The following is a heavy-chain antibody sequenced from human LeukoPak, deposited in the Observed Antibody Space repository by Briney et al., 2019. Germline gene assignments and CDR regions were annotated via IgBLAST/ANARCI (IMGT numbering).Heavy chain of an antibody. CDR2: INPSGGST. D-gene: IGHD2-2*01. Sequence: ASVKVSCKASGYTFTSYYMHWVRQAPGQGLEWMGIINPSGGSTSYAQKFQGRVTMTRDTSTSTVYMELSSLRSEDTAVYYCARGIVVVPAAIDGMDVWGQGTTVTVSS. J-gene: IGHJ6*02. CDR3: ARGIVVVPAAIDGMDV. CDR1: GYTFTSYY. V-gene: IGHV1-46*01.